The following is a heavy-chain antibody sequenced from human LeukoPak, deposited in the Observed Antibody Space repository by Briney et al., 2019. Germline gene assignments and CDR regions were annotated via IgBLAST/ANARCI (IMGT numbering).Heavy chain of an antibody. Sequence: GGSLRLSCAASGFTFSSYSMNWVRQAPGKGLEWVSSISSSSSYIYYAVSVKGRFTISRDNAKNSLYLQMNSLRAEDTAVYYCASPIWFGEFGYWGQGTLVTVSS. J-gene: IGHJ4*02. CDR1: GFTFSSYS. CDR2: ISSSSSYI. D-gene: IGHD3-10*01. CDR3: ASPIWFGEFGY. V-gene: IGHV3-21*01.